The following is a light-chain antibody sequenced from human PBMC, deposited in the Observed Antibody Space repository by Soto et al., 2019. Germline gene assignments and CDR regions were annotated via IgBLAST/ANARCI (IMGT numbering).Light chain of an antibody. CDR1: QSISSW. J-gene: IGKJ1*01. CDR2: KAS. V-gene: IGKV1-5*03. CDR3: QQYNSYST. Sequence: DIQMTQSPSTLSTSVGDRVTITCRASQSISSWLAWYQQKPGKAPNLLIYKASSLESGVPLRFSGNGSGTEFTLTISSLQPDDFATYYCQQYNSYSTFGQGTKVEIK.